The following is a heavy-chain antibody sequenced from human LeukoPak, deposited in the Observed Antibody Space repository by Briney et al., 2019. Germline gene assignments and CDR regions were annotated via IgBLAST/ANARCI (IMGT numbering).Heavy chain of an antibody. D-gene: IGHD3-22*01. V-gene: IGHV1-18*01. J-gene: IGHJ4*02. CDR3: ATFTYYYDSSGYYSYYFDY. Sequence: ASVKVSCKASGYTFTSYGISWVRQAPGQGLEGMGWISAYNGNTNYAQKLQGRVTMTTDTSTSTAYMELRSLRSDDTAVYYCATFTYYYDSSGYYSYYFDYWGQGTLVTVSS. CDR2: ISAYNGNT. CDR1: GYTFTSYG.